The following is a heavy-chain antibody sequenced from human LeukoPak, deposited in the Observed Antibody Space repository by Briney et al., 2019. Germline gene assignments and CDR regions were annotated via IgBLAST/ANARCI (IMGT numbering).Heavy chain of an antibody. CDR2: ISSSSTYI. J-gene: IGHJ4*02. D-gene: IGHD3-10*01. CDR1: GFTFSSHG. Sequence: GGSLRLSCAASGFTFSSHGMNWVRQAPGKGLEWVSSISSSSTYINYADSVKGRFTISRDNAKNSLYLQMNSLRAEDTAVYYCARDRSPGNFDYWGQGTLVTVSS. CDR3: ARDRSPGNFDY. V-gene: IGHV3-21*01.